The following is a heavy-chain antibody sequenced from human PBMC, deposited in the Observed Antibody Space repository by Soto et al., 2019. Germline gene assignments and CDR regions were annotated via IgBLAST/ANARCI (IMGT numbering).Heavy chain of an antibody. CDR3: ARGHYDFWSGYYPRYYYYYGMDV. CDR2: MNPNSGNT. D-gene: IGHD3-3*01. CDR1: GYTFTSYD. J-gene: IGHJ6*02. Sequence: GASVKVSCNASGYTFTSYDINWVRQATGQGLEWMGWMNPNSGNTGYAQKFQGRVTMTRNTSISTAYMELSSLRSEDTAVYYCARGHYDFWSGYYPRYYYYYGMDVWGQGTTVTVSS. V-gene: IGHV1-8*01.